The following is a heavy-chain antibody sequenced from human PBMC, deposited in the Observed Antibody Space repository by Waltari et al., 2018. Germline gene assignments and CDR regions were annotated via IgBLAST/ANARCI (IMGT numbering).Heavy chain of an antibody. Sequence: EVQVVESGGGLVKPGGSLRISCAVSGFSITTYMDCVRQAPGQGLEWVSSINDVGSHIFYADSVRGRFIISRDDAKNSLDLEMNSLRAEDTAVYYCVRDVRSGALRSYWFDPWGQGTLVTVSS. J-gene: IGHJ5*02. CDR2: INDVGSHI. CDR3: VRDVRSGALRSYWFDP. D-gene: IGHD3-22*01. V-gene: IGHV3-21*01. CDR1: GFSITTY.